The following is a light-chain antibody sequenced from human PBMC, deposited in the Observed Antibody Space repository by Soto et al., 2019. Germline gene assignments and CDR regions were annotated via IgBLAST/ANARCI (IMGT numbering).Light chain of an antibody. V-gene: IGKV3-20*01. CDR1: QSVSSSY. Sequence: EIVLTQSPGTLSLSPGERATLSCRASQSVSSSYLAWYQQKPGQAPRLLIYGASSRATGIPDRFSGSGSGTDSPLTISRWELEDLAVYYRKKYGSPLSPFAQGTR. J-gene: IGKJ5*01. CDR3: KKYGSPLSP. CDR2: GAS.